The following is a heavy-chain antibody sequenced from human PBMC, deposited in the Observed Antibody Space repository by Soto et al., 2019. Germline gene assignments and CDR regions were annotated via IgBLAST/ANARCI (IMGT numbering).Heavy chain of an antibody. CDR1: GGSISSGGYY. CDR3: AREPKRWDRDNYYYYGMDV. CDR2: IYYSGST. V-gene: IGHV4-31*03. Sequence: PSETLSLTCTVSGGSISSGGYYWSWIRQHPGKGLEWIGYIYYSGSTYYNPSLKSRVTISVDTSKNQFSLKLSSVTAADTAVYYCAREPKRWDRDNYYYYGMDVWGQGTTVTVSS. J-gene: IGHJ6*02. D-gene: IGHD1-26*01.